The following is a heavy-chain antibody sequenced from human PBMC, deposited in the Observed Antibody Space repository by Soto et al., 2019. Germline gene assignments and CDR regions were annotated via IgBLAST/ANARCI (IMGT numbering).Heavy chain of an antibody. D-gene: IGHD2-8*01. V-gene: IGHV1-3*01. CDR3: AREVRGTSVLGY. CDR1: GYTFTTYA. CDR2: VNAANGQT. Sequence: ASVKVSCKASGYTFTTYAIQWLRQAPGERLEWMGWVNAANGQTKYSQKFQGRVTITGDTSATTAYMDLSSLTSEDTAVYSCAREVRGTSVLGYWGQGTLVTVSS. J-gene: IGHJ4*02.